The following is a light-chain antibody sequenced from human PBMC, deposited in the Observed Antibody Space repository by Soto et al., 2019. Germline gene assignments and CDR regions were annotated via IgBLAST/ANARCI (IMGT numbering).Light chain of an antibody. V-gene: IGLV2-18*02. CDR2: DVS. CDR1: SSDVGGNNR. CDR3: SSYTTSNTYV. J-gene: IGLJ1*01. Sequence: QSALTQPPSVSGSPGQSVAISCTGTSSDVGGNNRVSWYQQPPGSAPKLIIYDVSNRPSGIPDRFSGSKSANTASLTISGLQTEDEADYYCSSYTTSNTYVFGTGTKLTVL.